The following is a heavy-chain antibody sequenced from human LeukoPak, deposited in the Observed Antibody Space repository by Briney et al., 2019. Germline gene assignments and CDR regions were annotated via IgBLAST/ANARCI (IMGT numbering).Heavy chain of an antibody. CDR3: VRGVGVSRFNYLDT. J-gene: IGHJ5*02. Sequence: TGGSLRLSCAASGFTFSNFGMHWVRQAPGKGLEWVTVICYDASNKYCVDSVKGGFTISRDNSKNTLFLQMNSLGADDTGVFYCVRGVGVSRFNYLDTWGQGTLVIVSS. V-gene: IGHV3-33*08. CDR1: GFTFSNFG. CDR2: ICYDASNK. D-gene: IGHD1-7*01.